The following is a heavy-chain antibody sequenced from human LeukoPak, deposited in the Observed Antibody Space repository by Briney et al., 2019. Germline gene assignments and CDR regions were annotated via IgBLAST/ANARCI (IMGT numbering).Heavy chain of an antibody. D-gene: IGHD4-11*01. V-gene: IGHV4-34*01. CDR1: GGSFTIYS. J-gene: IGHJ4*02. CDR2: ISPSGNT. CDR3: ARRVRSADYRLDY. Sequence: PSETLSLTCAVYGGSFTIYSWTWIRQHPGKSLEWVGEISPSGNTQYNPSLKSRVTISLDASKSQFYLKLNSVTAADTAVYYCARRVRSADYRLDYWGQGTLVTVSS.